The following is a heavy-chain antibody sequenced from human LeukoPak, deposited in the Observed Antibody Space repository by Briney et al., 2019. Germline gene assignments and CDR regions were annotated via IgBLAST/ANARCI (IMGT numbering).Heavy chain of an antibody. CDR2: ISGSGGST. CDR1: GFTFSSYA. V-gene: IGHV3-23*01. Sequence: GGSLRLSCAASGFTFSSYAMSWVRQAPGKGLEWVSAISGSGGSTYYADSVKGRFTISRDNSKNTLYLQMNSLRAEDTAVYYCAKDLGYCSSTSCYTPPDYWGQGTLVTVSS. J-gene: IGHJ4*02. CDR3: AKDLGYCSSTSCYTPPDY. D-gene: IGHD2-2*02.